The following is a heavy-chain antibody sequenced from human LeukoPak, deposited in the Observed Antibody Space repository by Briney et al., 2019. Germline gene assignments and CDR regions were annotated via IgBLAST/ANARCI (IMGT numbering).Heavy chain of an antibody. V-gene: IGHV3-21*01. J-gene: IGHJ4*02. CDR1: GFTFSSYS. Sequence: GGSLRLSCAASGFTFSSYSMSWVGQAPGKGVEWVSSIASSSSHIYYADSVKGRFTIPSDDGKNSLYLQMNSLRAEDTAVYYCARGSSADTTLGDYWGLGTLVTVSS. D-gene: IGHD5-18*01. CDR2: IASSSSHI. CDR3: ARGSSADTTLGDY.